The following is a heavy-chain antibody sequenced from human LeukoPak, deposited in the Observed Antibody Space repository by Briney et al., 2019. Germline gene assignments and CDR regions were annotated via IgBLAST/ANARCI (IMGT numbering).Heavy chain of an antibody. CDR1: GFTFSSYA. CDR2: ISYDGSTR. D-gene: IGHD6-19*01. Sequence: GGSLRLSCAASGFTFSSYAMHWVRQAPGKGLEWVALISYDGSTRDYVDSEKGRFTTSRDNSINTLYLQMDSLRPEDTAVYYCAGAPYSSGWYYFDYWGQGTLVTVSS. CDR3: AGAPYSSGWYYFDY. J-gene: IGHJ4*02. V-gene: IGHV3-30*04.